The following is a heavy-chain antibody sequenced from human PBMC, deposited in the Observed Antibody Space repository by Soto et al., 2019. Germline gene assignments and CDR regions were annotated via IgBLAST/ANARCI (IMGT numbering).Heavy chain of an antibody. Sequence: PSETLSLTCTVSGGSISSYYWSWIRQPPGKGLEWIGYIYYSGSTNYNPSLKSRVTISVDTSKNQFSLKLSSVTAADTAVYYCARAPVYASSIIDYWGQGTLVTVYS. D-gene: IGHD2-8*01. CDR2: IYYSGST. J-gene: IGHJ4*02. CDR3: ARAPVYASSIIDY. CDR1: GGSISSYY. V-gene: IGHV4-59*01.